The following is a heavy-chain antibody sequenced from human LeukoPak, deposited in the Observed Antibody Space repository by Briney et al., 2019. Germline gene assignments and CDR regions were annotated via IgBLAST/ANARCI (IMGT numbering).Heavy chain of an antibody. CDR1: GYRFTTYW. Sequence: GESLKISCEASGYRFTTYWIGWVRQMPGKGLEWMGIIYPCDSDTRYSPSFQGQVTILADKSISTAYLQMSSLKASDTAMYYCARRTTSSWYDFDYWGQGTLVTVSS. CDR3: ARRTTSSWYDFDY. J-gene: IGHJ4*02. CDR2: IYPCDSDT. V-gene: IGHV5-51*01. D-gene: IGHD6-13*01.